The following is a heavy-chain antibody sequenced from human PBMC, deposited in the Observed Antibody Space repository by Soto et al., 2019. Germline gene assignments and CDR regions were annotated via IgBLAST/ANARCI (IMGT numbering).Heavy chain of an antibody. CDR1: GFTFSSYA. D-gene: IGHD3-16*01. J-gene: IGHJ4*02. CDR2: ISSSGTTT. V-gene: IGHV3-48*03. Sequence: EVQLLESGGGLVQPGGSLRLSCAASGFTFSSYAMSWVRQAPGKGLEWISYISSSGTTTSYADSVKGRFTISRDNAKNSLYLQMDSLRGDDTAVYYCARSRGWGAPNDYWGQGTLVTVSS. CDR3: ARSRGWGAPNDY.